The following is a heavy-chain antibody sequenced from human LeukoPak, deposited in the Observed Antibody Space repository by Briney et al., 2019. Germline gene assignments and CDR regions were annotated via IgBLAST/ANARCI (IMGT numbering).Heavy chain of an antibody. V-gene: IGHV4-38-2*02. Sequence: ASETLSLTCTVSGYSISSGYYWGWIRQPPGKGLEWIGSIYHSGSTYYNPSLKSRVTMSVDTSKNQFSLKLSSVTAADTAVYYCAREWLVRNWFDPWGQGTLVTVSS. CDR3: AREWLVRNWFDP. D-gene: IGHD6-19*01. CDR2: IYHSGST. CDR1: GYSISSGYY. J-gene: IGHJ5*02.